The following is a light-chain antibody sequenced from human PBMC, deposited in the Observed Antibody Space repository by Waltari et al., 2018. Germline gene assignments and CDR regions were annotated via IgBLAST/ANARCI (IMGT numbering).Light chain of an antibody. J-gene: IGKJ4*01. CDR3: QQYFSYSPGFT. CDR1: QMIGSS. V-gene: IGKV1-5*03. CDR2: QAS. Sequence: DIQMTQSPSTLSASVGDRVTLTCRASQMIGSSLAWYQQKPGKAPTLLIYQASSLESGVPSRFSGGGSGTEFTLTISSLQPDDFATYYCQQYFSYSPGFTFGGGTKVEIK.